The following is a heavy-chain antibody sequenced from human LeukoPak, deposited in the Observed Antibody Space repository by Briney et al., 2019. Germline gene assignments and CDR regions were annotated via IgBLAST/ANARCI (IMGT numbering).Heavy chain of an antibody. CDR2: INHSGST. D-gene: IGHD6-13*01. Sequence: SETLSLTCAVYGGSFSGYYWSWIRQPPGKGLEWIGEINHSGSTNYNPFLKSRVTISVDTSKNQFSLRLSSVTAADTAVYYCAREIAAARGAFDIWGQGTMVTVSS. CDR1: GGSFSGYY. J-gene: IGHJ3*02. V-gene: IGHV4-34*01. CDR3: AREIAAARGAFDI.